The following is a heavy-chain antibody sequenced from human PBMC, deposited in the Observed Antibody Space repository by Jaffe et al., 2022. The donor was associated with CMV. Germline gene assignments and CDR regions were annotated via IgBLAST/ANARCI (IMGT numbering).Heavy chain of an antibody. Sequence: QVQLVQSGADVKKPGASVKVSCKASGYTFTNYYIHWVRQAPGQGLEWLGIINPSDGSTDYAQNFHGRVTMTRDTSTNTVYMDLNSLTSEDTAVYYCARGGSYPYLDYWGQGTLVTVSS. J-gene: IGHJ4*02. CDR2: INPSDGST. CDR3: ARGGSYPYLDY. D-gene: IGHD3-16*01. CDR1: GYTFTNYY. V-gene: IGHV1-46*01.